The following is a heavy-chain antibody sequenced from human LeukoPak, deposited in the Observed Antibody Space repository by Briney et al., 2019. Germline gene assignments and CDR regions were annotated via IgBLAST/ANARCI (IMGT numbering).Heavy chain of an antibody. CDR3: ARSAINGDDFNYYYMDV. Sequence: ASVKVSCKASGGTFSSYAISWVRQAPGQGLEWMGGIIPIFGTANYAQKFQGRVTITTDESTSTAYMELSSLRSEDTAVYYCARSAINGDDFNYYYMDVWGKGTTVTVSS. D-gene: IGHD2-21*02. J-gene: IGHJ6*03. CDR2: IIPIFGTA. V-gene: IGHV1-69*05. CDR1: GGTFSSYA.